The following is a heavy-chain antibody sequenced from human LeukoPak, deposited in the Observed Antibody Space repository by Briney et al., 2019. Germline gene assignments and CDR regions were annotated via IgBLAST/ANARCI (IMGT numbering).Heavy chain of an antibody. D-gene: IGHD3-22*01. J-gene: IGHJ4*02. Sequence: SETLSLTCTVSGGSINTYYWSWLRQPPGKGLEWLGYIYSDGSTNYNPSLKSRLTISVDTSKNQFSLKLSSVIAADTAVYYCARLLSSGRSDYWGQGTLVTVSS. CDR3: ARLLSSGRSDY. CDR1: GGSINTYY. CDR2: IYSDGST. V-gene: IGHV4-59*01.